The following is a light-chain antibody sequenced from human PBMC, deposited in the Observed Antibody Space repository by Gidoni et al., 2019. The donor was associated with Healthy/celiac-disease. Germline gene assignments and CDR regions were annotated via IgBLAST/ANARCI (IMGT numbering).Light chain of an antibody. CDR2: GAS. CDR3: QQYGSSPLT. Sequence: ETVLTQSPRTLSLSPGERATLSCSASQSVSSSYLAWYQQKPGQPPRLLIYGASSRATGIPDRFSGSGSGTDFTLTISRLEPEDFAVYYCQQYGSSPLTFGGGTKVEIK. CDR1: QSVSSSY. V-gene: IGKV3-20*01. J-gene: IGKJ4*01.